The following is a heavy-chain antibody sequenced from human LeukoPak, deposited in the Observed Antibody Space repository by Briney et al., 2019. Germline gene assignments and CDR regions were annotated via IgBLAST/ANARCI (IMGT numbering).Heavy chain of an antibody. Sequence: GGSLRLSCAASGFTFSSYAMNWVRQAPGKGLEWISSISGSGDNTYYADSVKGRFTISRDNSKNTLHLQMSSLRADDSALYYCARFGDYGEYWGQGTLVIVSS. CDR3: ARFGDYGEY. V-gene: IGHV3-23*01. J-gene: IGHJ4*02. CDR1: GFTFSSYA. CDR2: ISGSGDNT. D-gene: IGHD4-17*01.